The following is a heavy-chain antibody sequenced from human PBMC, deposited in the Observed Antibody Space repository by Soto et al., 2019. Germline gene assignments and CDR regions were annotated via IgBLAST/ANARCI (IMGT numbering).Heavy chain of an antibody. CDR2: IYWDDDK. CDR3: AHSADCSSTSCYVYYYGMDV. J-gene: IGHJ6*02. Sequence: SGPTLVNPTQTLTLTCTFSGFSLSTSGVGVGWIRQPPGKALEWLALIYWDDDKRYSPSLKSRLTITKDTSKNQVVLTMTNMDPVDTATYYCAHSADCSSTSCYVYYYGMDVCGQGTTVTVSS. D-gene: IGHD2-2*01. V-gene: IGHV2-5*02. CDR1: GFSLSTSGVG.